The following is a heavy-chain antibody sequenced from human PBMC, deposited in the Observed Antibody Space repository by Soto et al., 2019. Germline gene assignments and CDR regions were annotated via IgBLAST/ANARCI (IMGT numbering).Heavy chain of an antibody. V-gene: IGHV1-3*01. Sequence: ASVKVSCKASGYTFTSYAMHWVRQAPGQRLEWMGWINAGNGNTKYSQKFQGRVTITRDTSASTAYMELSSLRSEDTAVYYCARDRQGYSGYDGTYYYYYYMDFWGKGITVTVSS. J-gene: IGHJ6*03. CDR1: GYTFTSYA. CDR3: ARDRQGYSGYDGTYYYYYYMDF. CDR2: INAGNGNT. D-gene: IGHD5-12*01.